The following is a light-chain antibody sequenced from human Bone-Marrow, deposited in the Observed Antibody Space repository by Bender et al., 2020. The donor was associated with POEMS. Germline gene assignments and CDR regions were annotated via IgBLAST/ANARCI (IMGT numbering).Light chain of an antibody. J-gene: IGLJ2*01. Sequence: QSALTQPRSVSGSPGQSVTISCTGTNRDVGASNYVSWYQQHPGKAPKVMIYDVNKRPSGVPDRFSGSKSGNTASLTISGLQAEDEADYYCCSHAGTYVLFGGGTMLTVL. CDR2: DVN. CDR3: CSHAGTYVL. V-gene: IGLV2-11*01. CDR1: NRDVGASNY.